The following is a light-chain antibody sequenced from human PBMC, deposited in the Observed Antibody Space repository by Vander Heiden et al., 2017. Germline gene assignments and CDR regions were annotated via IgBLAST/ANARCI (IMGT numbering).Light chain of an antibody. CDR2: AAS. CDR3: QQSYGAPYN. Sequence: DIQMTQSPPSLSASLGDRVTITCRASERIDHYLNWYRQKPGNGPELLIYAASNLQSWVPSRFSGSGSGTDFTLPIASLRPEDFATYYCQQSYGAPYNFGQGTKLE. CDR1: ERIDHY. J-gene: IGKJ2*01. V-gene: IGKV1-39*01.